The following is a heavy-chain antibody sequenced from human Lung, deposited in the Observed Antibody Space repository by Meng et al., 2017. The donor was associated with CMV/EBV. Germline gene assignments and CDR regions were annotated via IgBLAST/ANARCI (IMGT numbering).Heavy chain of an antibody. V-gene: IGHV3-33*06. CDR3: AKAMICSSTSCYPGAYYYGMEV. CDR1: GFTFSSYG. CDR2: IWYDGSNK. J-gene: IGHJ6*02. Sequence: GESLKISCAASGFTFSSYGMHWVRQAPGKGLEWVAVIWYDGSNKYYADSVKGRFTISRDNSKNTLYLQMNSLRAEDTAVYYCAKAMICSSTSCYPGAYYYGMEVWGPWNTV. D-gene: IGHD2-2*01.